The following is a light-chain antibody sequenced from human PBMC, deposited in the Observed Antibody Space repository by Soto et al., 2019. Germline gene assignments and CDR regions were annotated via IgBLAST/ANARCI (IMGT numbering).Light chain of an antibody. CDR2: DAS. CDR1: QSVSSY. V-gene: IGKV3-20*01. J-gene: IGKJ5*01. Sequence: GVSMSLFTLSLSPRERATLSCRASQSVSSYLAWYQQKPGQAPRLLIYDASNRATGIPARFSGSGSGTDFTLTISRLEPEDFAVYSCQQYAGSPITFGQGT. CDR3: QQYAGSPIT.